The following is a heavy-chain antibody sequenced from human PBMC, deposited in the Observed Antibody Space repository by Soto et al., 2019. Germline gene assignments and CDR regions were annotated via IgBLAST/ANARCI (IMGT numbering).Heavy chain of an antibody. CDR3: GREVADIVVVVAANGNDAFDI. CDR2: IYYSGST. Sequence: SQTLSLTCTVSGGSISSGGYYWSWVRQHPGKGREGIGYIYYSGSTYYNPSLKSRVTISVDTSKNQFSLKLSSVTAADTAVYYCGREVADIVVVVAANGNDAFDICGQGTM. J-gene: IGHJ3*02. CDR1: GGSISSGGYY. D-gene: IGHD2-15*01. V-gene: IGHV4-31*03.